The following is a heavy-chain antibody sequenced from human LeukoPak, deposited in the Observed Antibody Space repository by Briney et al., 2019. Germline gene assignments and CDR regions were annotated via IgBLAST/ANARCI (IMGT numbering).Heavy chain of an antibody. V-gene: IGHV1-69*06. J-gene: IGHJ3*02. Sequence: ASVKVSCKASGGTFSNNPISWVRQAPGQGLEGMGEIIPIFGTATYAQKFQGRVTITADTSTSTVYMELSSLRSEDTAVYYCARRYCTNGVCYHDRGAFDIWGQGTMVTVSS. CDR1: GGTFSNNP. CDR2: IIPIFGTA. D-gene: IGHD2-8*01. CDR3: ARRYCTNGVCYHDRGAFDI.